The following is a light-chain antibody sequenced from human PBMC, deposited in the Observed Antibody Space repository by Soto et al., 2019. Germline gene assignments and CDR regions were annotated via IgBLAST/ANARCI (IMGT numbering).Light chain of an antibody. Sequence: SVLTQPASVSGSPGQSITISCTGTSSDVGGYNYVSWYQQHPGKAPKLIIYGVSNRPSGVSNRFSGSKSGNTASLTISGLQAEDEADYYCSSYRSSSTLDYVFGTGTKVTVL. CDR1: SSDVGGYNY. CDR3: SSYRSSSTLDYV. CDR2: GVS. V-gene: IGLV2-14*01. J-gene: IGLJ1*01.